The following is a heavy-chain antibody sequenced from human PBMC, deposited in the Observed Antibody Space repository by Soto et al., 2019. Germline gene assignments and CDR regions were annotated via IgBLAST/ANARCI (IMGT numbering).Heavy chain of an antibody. V-gene: IGHV4-39*01. Sequence: ETLSLTCTVSGVSIGSSTYYWGWIRQPPGKGLEWIGNIYFTGRTYYDPSLKSRVTISIDTSKNQFSLKLNSVTAADTAVYYCARSANQKGIWGSYSVDYWGQGTLVTVSS. CDR1: GVSIGSSTYY. J-gene: IGHJ4*02. CDR3: ARSANQKGIWGSYSVDY. CDR2: IYFTGRT. D-gene: IGHD3-16*01.